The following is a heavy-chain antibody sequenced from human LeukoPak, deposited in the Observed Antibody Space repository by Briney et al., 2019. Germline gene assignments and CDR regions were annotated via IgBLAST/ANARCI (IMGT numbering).Heavy chain of an antibody. CDR1: RFTFSSYS. V-gene: IGHV3-21*01. Sequence: GGSLRLSCAASRFTFSSYSMNWVRQAPGKGLEWVSSISSSSSYIYYADSVKGRFTISRDNAKNSLYLQMNSLRAEDTAVYYCASLSAANYYDSSGYPYNFNYWGQGTLVTVSS. J-gene: IGHJ4*02. D-gene: IGHD3-22*01. CDR2: ISSSSSYI. CDR3: ASLSAANYYDSSGYPYNFNY.